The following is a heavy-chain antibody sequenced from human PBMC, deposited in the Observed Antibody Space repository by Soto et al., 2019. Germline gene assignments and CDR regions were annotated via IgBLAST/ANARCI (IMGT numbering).Heavy chain of an antibody. CDR1: GGSISSGGYS. CDR3: ARDLRYCTNGVCHYYFDY. V-gene: IGHV4-30-2*01. D-gene: IGHD2-8*01. CDR2: IYHSGST. J-gene: IGHJ4*02. Sequence: SETLSLTCAVSGGSISSGGYSWSWIRQPPGKGLEWIGYIYHSGSTYYNPSLKSRVTISVDRSKNQFSLKLSSVTAADTAVYNCARDLRYCTNGVCHYYFDYWGQGTLVTVSS.